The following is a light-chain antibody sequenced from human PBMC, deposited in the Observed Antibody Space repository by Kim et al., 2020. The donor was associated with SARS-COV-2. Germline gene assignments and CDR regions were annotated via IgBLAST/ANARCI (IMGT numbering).Light chain of an antibody. V-gene: IGLV3-1*01. CDR1: RLGDKF. J-gene: IGLJ2*01. Sequence: SYELTQPPSMSVSPGQTASITCSGDRLGDKFASWHQQKPGQSPVLVIYQDKKRPSGIPERFSGSNSGNTATLTISGTQAMDEADYYCQAWDSSTVVFGGGTQLTVL. CDR3: QAWDSSTVV. CDR2: QDK.